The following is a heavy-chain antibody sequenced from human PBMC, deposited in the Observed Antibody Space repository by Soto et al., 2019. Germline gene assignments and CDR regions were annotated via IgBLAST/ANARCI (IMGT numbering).Heavy chain of an antibody. CDR2: INAGNGNT. Sequence: ASVKVSCKASGYTFTSYAMHWVRQAPGQSLEWMGWINAGNGNTKYSQKFQGRVIIIRDTSASTAYMELGSLGSEDTAVYYCARDRGGSSGCPAGTYYYYYGMDVWGQGTTVTVSS. J-gene: IGHJ6*02. D-gene: IGHD6-19*01. CDR1: GYTFTSYA. CDR3: ARDRGGSSGCPAGTYYYYYGMDV. V-gene: IGHV1-3*01.